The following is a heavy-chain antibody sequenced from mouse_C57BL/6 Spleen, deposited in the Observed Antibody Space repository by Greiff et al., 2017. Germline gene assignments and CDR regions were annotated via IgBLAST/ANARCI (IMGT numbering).Heavy chain of an antibody. V-gene: IGHV1-74*01. CDR1: GYTFTSYW. CDR3: AIETGTLAY. Sequence: VQLQQPGAELVKPGASVKVSCKASGYTFTSYWMHWVKQRPGQGLEWIGRIHPSDSDTNYNQKFKGKATLTVDKSSSKVYMQLSSLTSEDSAVYYCAIETGTLAYWGQGTLVTVSA. J-gene: IGHJ3*01. CDR2: IHPSDSDT. D-gene: IGHD4-1*01.